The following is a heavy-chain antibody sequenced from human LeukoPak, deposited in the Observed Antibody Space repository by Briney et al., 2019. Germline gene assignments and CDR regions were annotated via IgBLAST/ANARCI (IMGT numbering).Heavy chain of an antibody. V-gene: IGHV3-23*01. J-gene: IGHJ5*02. D-gene: IGHD1-26*01. CDR2: INGSGGST. CDR3: AKKYSTGLDP. Sequence: PGGSLRLSCAASGFTFSSYAMSWVRQAPGKGLEWVSDINGSGGSTYYADSVEGRFTISRDNSKNTLYLQMNSLRAEDTAVYYCAKKYSTGLDPWGQGTLVTVSS. CDR1: GFTFSSYA.